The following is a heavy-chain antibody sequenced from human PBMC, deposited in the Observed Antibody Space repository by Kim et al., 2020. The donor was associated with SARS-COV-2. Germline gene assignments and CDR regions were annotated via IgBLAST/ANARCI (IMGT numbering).Heavy chain of an antibody. J-gene: IGHJ5*02. D-gene: IGHD3-16*01. CDR3: ARGGGAGGWFDP. CDR2: IYYSGST. CDR1: GGSISSYY. V-gene: IGHV4-59*01. Sequence: SETLSLTCTVSGGSISSYYWSWIRQPPGKGLEWIGYIYYSGSTNYNPSLKSRVTISVDTSKNQFSLKLSSVTAADTAVYYCARGGGAGGWFDPWGQGTLVTL.